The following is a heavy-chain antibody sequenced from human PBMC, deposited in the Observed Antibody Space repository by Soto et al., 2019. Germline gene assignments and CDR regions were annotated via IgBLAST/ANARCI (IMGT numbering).Heavy chain of an antibody. D-gene: IGHD6-13*01. CDR3: AKRRYSSSWGGYFQH. CDR2: ISGSGGST. Sequence: EVQLLESGGGLVQPGGSLRLSCAASGFTFSSYAMSWVRQAPGKGLEWVSAISGSGGSTYYADSVKGRFTISRDNCKNTLYLQMNSLRAEDTAVYYCAKRRYSSSWGGYFQHWGQGTLVTVSS. CDR1: GFTFSSYA. J-gene: IGHJ1*01. V-gene: IGHV3-23*01.